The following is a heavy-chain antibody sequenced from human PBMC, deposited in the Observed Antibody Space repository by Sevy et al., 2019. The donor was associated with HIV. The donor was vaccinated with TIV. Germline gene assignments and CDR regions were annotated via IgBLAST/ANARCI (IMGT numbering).Heavy chain of an antibody. CDR1: GFRFNIYA. Sequence: GGSLRLSCVASGFRFNIYAMHWARQAPGKGLEWEAVISYDGNKIYYADSVKGRFTISRDNSKNTLYLQMNSLRPEDTAVYYCARDLPSAVTMPFYYYGLDVWGQGTTVTVSS. J-gene: IGHJ6*02. D-gene: IGHD4-17*01. CDR2: ISYDGNKI. V-gene: IGHV3-30*04. CDR3: ARDLPSAVTMPFYYYGLDV.